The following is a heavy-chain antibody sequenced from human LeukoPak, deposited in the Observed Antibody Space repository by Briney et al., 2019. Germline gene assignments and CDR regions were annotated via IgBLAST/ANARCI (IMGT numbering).Heavy chain of an antibody. CDR1: GYTFTSYG. Sequence: ASVKVSCKASGYTFTSYGISWVRQAPGQGLEWMGWISAYNGNTNYAQKLQGRVTMTTDTSTSIAYMELRSLRSDDTAVYYCARDSLGVAGPSWDYWGQGTLVTVSS. J-gene: IGHJ4*02. CDR3: ARDSLGVAGPSWDY. CDR2: ISAYNGNT. V-gene: IGHV1-18*04. D-gene: IGHD6-19*01.